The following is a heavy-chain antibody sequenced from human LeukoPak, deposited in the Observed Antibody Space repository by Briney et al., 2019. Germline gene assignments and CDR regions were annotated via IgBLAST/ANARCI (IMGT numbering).Heavy chain of an antibody. CDR3: AKDSRGYSYGYSFDY. CDR1: GFTFSSYG. D-gene: IGHD5-18*01. J-gene: IGHJ4*02. CDR2: ISYDGSNK. V-gene: IGHV3-30*18. Sequence: GGSLRLSCAASGFTFSSYGMHWVRQAPGKGLEWVAVISYDGSNKYYADSVKGRFIISRDNSKNTLYLQMDSLRAEDTAVYYCAKDSRGYSYGYSFDYWGQGTLVTVSS.